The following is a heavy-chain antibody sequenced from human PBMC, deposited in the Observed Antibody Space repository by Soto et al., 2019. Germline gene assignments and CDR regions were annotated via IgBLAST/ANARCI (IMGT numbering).Heavy chain of an antibody. CDR2: ISSSSSYT. J-gene: IGHJ4*02. D-gene: IGHD2-2*01. CDR3: ARGRWAAACYFDY. V-gene: IGHV3-11*06. CDR1: GFTFSDYY. Sequence: PGGSLRLSCAASGFTFSDYYMSWIRQAPGKGLEWVSYISSSSSYTNYADSVKGRFTISRDNAKNSLYLQMNSLRAEDTAVYYCARGRWAAACYFDYWGQGTLVTVSS.